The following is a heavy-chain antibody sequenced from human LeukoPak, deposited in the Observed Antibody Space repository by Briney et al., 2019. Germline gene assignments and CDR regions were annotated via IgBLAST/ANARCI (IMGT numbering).Heavy chain of an antibody. CDR2: IYTSGST. J-gene: IGHJ4*02. V-gene: IGHV4-4*07. D-gene: IGHD5-24*01. CDR3: ARDGRDGYNSPPFDY. Sequence: PSETLSLTCTVSGGSISSYYWSWIRQPPGKGLEWIGRIYTSGSTNYNPSLKSRVTMSVDTSKNQFSLKLSSVTAADTAVYYCARDGRDGYNSPPFDYWGQGTLVTVSS. CDR1: GGSISSYY.